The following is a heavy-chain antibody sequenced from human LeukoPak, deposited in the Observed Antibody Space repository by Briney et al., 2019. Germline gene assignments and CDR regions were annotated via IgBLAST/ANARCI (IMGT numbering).Heavy chain of an antibody. V-gene: IGHV5-51*01. Sequence: GESLKISCKGSGYSFTSYWIGWVRQMPGKGLEWMGIIYPGDSDTRYSPSFQGQVTISADKSISTAYLQWSSLKASDTAMCYCARKKGSGGILNWFDPWGQGTLVTVSS. CDR1: GYSFTSYW. CDR2: IYPGDSDT. J-gene: IGHJ5*02. CDR3: ARKKGSGGILNWFDP. D-gene: IGHD2-15*01.